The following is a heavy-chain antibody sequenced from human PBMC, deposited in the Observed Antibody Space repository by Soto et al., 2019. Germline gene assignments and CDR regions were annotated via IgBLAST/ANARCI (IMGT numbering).Heavy chain of an antibody. CDR1: GFIFNTCA. CDR3: AREGINGENFDYYYNGMDV. CDR2: ISNDGSTK. J-gene: IGHJ6*02. Sequence: GGSLRLSCAGSGFIFNTCAMHWVRQAPGKGLEWVAVISNDGSTKAYADSVKGRFTISRDNSKNTVYLQMHSVRGEDSALYYCAREGINGENFDYYYNGMDVWGQGTTVTVSS. V-gene: IGHV3-30-3*01. D-gene: IGHD4-17*01.